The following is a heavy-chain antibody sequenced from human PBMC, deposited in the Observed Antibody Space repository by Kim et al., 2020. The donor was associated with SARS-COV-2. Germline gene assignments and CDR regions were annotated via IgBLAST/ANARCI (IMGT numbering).Heavy chain of an antibody. V-gene: IGHV1-2*06. CDR2: TNPNSGGT. J-gene: IGHJ4*02. Sequence: ASVKVSCKASGYTFTGYYMHWVRQAPGQGLEWMGRTNPNSGGTNYAQKFQGRVTMTRDTSISTAYMELSRLRSDDTAVYYCARDAPPTGSDFDYWGQGTLVTVSS. CDR3: ARDAPPTGSDFDY. CDR1: GYTFTGYY. D-gene: IGHD1-1*01.